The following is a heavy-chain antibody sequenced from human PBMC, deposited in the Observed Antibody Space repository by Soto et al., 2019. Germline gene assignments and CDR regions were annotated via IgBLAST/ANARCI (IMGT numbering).Heavy chain of an antibody. Sequence: GGSLRLSCGASGFTFSSYAMIWVRQAPGKGLEWVSAISGSGGSTYYADSVKGRFTISRDNSKNTLYLQMNSLRAEDTAVYYCAKDRAPVGYYYYYGMDVWGQGTTVTVSS. V-gene: IGHV3-23*01. CDR2: ISGSGGST. J-gene: IGHJ6*02. CDR1: GFTFSSYA. D-gene: IGHD2-2*01. CDR3: AKDRAPVGYYYYYGMDV.